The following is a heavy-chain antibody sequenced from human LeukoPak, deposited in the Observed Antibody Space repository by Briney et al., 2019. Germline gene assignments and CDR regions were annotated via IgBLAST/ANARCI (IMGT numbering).Heavy chain of an antibody. CDR3: ARATVYDFWSGYPPYFDY. V-gene: IGHV3-7*01. CDR2: IKQDGSEK. D-gene: IGHD3-3*01. Sequence: GGSLRLSCAASGFTVSSNYMSWVRQAPGKGLEWVANIKQDGSEKYYVDSVKGRFTISRDNAKNSLYLQMNSLRAEDTAVYYCARATVYDFWSGYPPYFDYWGQGTLVTVSS. J-gene: IGHJ4*02. CDR1: GFTVSSNY.